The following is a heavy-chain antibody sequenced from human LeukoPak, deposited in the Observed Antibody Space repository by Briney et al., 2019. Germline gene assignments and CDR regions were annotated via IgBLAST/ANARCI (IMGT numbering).Heavy chain of an antibody. D-gene: IGHD6-13*01. Sequence: PGGSLRLSCAASGFTFDDYAMHWVRQAPGKGLEWVSGISWNSGSIGYADSVKGRFTISRDNAKNSLYLQMNSLRAEDTALYYCAKDTYSSSWYGAFDIWGQGTMVTVPS. CDR2: ISWNSGSI. V-gene: IGHV3-9*01. CDR3: AKDTYSSSWYGAFDI. J-gene: IGHJ3*02. CDR1: GFTFDDYA.